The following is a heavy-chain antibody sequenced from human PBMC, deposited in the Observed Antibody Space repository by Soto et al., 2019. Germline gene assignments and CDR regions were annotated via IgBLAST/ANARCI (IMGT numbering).Heavy chain of an antibody. CDR2: IVVGSGNT. V-gene: IGHV1-58*01. CDR3: AADPDYYGSGSYVFLGPYYFDY. CDR1: GFTFTSSA. J-gene: IGHJ4*02. Sequence: QMQLVQSGPEVKKPGTSVKVSCKASGFTFTSSAVQWVRQARGQRLEWIGWIVVGSGNTNYAQKFQERVTITRDMSTSTAYMELSSLRSEDTSVYYCAADPDYYGSGSYVFLGPYYFDYWGQGTLVTVSS. D-gene: IGHD3-10*01.